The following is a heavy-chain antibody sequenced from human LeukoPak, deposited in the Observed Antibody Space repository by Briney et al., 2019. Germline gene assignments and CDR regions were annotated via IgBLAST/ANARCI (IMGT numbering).Heavy chain of an antibody. V-gene: IGHV4-34*01. CDR1: GASYSGYY. D-gene: IGHD4-17*01. CDR3: ARTRSVTPAWWYFDL. CDR2: INHSGST. J-gene: IGHJ2*01. Sequence: PETLSLTCAVYGASYSGYYWSWIRQPPGKGLEWIGEINHSGSTNYNPSLKSRVTISVDTSKNQFSLKLSSVTAADTAIYYCARTRSVTPAWWYFDLWGRGTLVTVSS.